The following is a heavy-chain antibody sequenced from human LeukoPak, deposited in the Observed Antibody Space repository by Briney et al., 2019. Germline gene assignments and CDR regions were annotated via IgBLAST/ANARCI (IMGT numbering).Heavy chain of an antibody. Sequence: GASVKVSCKASGYTFTSYDINWVRQATGQGLEWMGWMNPNSGNTGYAQKFQGRVTITRNTSISTAYMELSSLRSEDTAVYYCTRVAGSSGWYVLWGQGTLVTVSS. V-gene: IGHV1-8*03. CDR3: TRVAGSSGWYVL. CDR2: MNPNSGNT. J-gene: IGHJ4*02. D-gene: IGHD6-19*01. CDR1: GYTFTSYD.